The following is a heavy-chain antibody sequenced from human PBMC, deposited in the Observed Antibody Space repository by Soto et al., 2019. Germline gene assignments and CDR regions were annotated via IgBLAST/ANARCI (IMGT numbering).Heavy chain of an antibody. D-gene: IGHD6-6*01. CDR2: VSYDGHNK. CDR1: GFTFSGYG. Sequence: GGSLRLSCGASGFTFSGYGRHWVRQAPGNGLEWVSFVSYDGHNKYYGDSVRGRFTIARDNSKRTLFLHMNSLRKEDTAVYYCTFSDSSEVDHWGQGALVTVSS. J-gene: IGHJ4*02. V-gene: IGHV3-30*03. CDR3: TFSDSSEVDH.